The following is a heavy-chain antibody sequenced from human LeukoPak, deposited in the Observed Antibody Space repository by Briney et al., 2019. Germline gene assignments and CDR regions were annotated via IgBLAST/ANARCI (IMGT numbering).Heavy chain of an antibody. D-gene: IGHD1-26*01. J-gene: IGHJ4*02. CDR1: GFTFSSYG. CDR3: ARGKREVLNTRVFDY. V-gene: IGHV3-33*01. Sequence: GGSLRLSCAASGFTFSSYGMHWVRQAPGKGLEWAAVIWYDGSNRYYADSVKGRFTISRDNSKNTLYLQLNSLRAEDTAVYYCARGKREVLNTRVFDYWGQGTLVTVSS. CDR2: IWYDGSNR.